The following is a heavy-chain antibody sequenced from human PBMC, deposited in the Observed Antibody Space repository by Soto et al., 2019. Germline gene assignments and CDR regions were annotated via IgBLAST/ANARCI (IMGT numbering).Heavy chain of an antibody. CDR2: IYYSGST. CDR1: GGSISSGDYY. V-gene: IGHV4-30-4*01. D-gene: IGHD2-15*01. CDR3: ARGGLLLRGGAFDI. Sequence: QVQLQESGPGLVKPSQTLSLTCTVSGGSISSGDYYWSWIRQPPGKGLEGIGYIYYSGSTYYNPSLQSRVTISADTSKNQFSLKLSSVTAADTAVYYCARGGLLLRGGAFDIWGQGTMVTVSS. J-gene: IGHJ3*02.